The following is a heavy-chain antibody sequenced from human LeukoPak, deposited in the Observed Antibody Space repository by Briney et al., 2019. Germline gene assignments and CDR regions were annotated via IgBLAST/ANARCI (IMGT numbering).Heavy chain of an antibody. J-gene: IGHJ4*02. CDR3: TKDFTFSGSYY. Sequence: GGSLRLSCAASGFTFGSYAMSWVRQAPGKGLEWVSALSYSGGYTYYADSVKGRFTISRDNSKNMLYLQMNTLRAEDTAVYYCTKDFTFSGSYYWGQGTLVTVSS. D-gene: IGHD1-26*01. CDR1: GFTFGSYA. V-gene: IGHV3-23*01. CDR2: LSYSGGYT.